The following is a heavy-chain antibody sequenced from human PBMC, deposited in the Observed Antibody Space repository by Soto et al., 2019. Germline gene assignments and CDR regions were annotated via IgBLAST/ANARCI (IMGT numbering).Heavy chain of an antibody. CDR1: GFTFRSYW. Sequence: GGSLRLSCAASGFTFRSYWMQWVRQAPGKGLVWVSWINSDGSSTRYADSVKGRFTISRDNAKNTLYLQMNSLRAEDTAVYYCASGGSSLNFDAWGQGTLVTVSS. V-gene: IGHV3-74*01. J-gene: IGHJ4*02. CDR2: INSDGSST. CDR3: ASGGSSLNFDA. D-gene: IGHD6-6*01.